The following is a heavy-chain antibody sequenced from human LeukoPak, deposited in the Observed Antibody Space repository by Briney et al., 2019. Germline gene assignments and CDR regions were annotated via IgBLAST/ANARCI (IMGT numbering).Heavy chain of an antibody. D-gene: IGHD2-2*01. J-gene: IGHJ4*02. CDR2: ISAYNGNT. CDR3: ARESLGVVVVPAATFDY. V-gene: IGHV1-18*01. CDR1: GYTFTSYG. Sequence: VASVKVSCKASGYTFTSYGISWVRQAPGQGLEWMGWISAYNGNTNYAQKLQGRVTMTTDTSTSTAYMELRSLRSDDTAVYYCARESLGVVVVPAATFDYWGQGTLVTVSS.